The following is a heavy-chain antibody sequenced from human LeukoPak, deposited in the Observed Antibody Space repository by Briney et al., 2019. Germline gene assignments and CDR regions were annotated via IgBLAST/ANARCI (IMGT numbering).Heavy chain of an antibody. D-gene: IGHD3-10*01. CDR3: ARDMMVRGVTGGYYYYYMDV. J-gene: IGHJ6*03. Sequence: SETLSLTCTVSGGSISSRSYYWSWIRQPAGKGLEWIGRIYTSGTTNYNPSLKSRVTISVDTSKNQFSLKLSSVTAADTAVYYCARDMMVRGVTGGYYYYYMDVWGKGTTVTISS. V-gene: IGHV4-61*02. CDR2: IYTSGTT. CDR1: GGSISSRSYY.